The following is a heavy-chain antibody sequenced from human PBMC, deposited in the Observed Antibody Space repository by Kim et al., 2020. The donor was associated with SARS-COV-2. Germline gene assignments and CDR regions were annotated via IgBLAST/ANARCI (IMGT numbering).Heavy chain of an antibody. CDR1: GGSFSGYY. D-gene: IGHD3-9*01. CDR3: ARDLGYFDWLSGMDV. J-gene: IGHJ6*02. CDR2: INHSGST. V-gene: IGHV4-34*01. Sequence: SETLSLTCAVYGGSFSGYYWSWIRQPPGKGLEWIGEINHSGSTNYNPSLKSRVTISVDTSKNQFSLKLSSVTAADTAVYYCARDLGYFDWLSGMDVWGQGTTVTVSS.